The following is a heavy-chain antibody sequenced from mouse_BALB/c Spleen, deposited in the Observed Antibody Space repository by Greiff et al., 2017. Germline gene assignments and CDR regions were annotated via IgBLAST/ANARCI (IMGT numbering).Heavy chain of an antibody. CDR1: GFTFSSYG. CDR2: ISSGGSYT. V-gene: IGHV5-6*01. D-gene: IGHD2-10*02. J-gene: IGHJ4*01. Sequence: EVQLVESGGDLVRPGGSLKLSCAASGFTFSSYGMYWVRQTPEQRLEWVANISSGGSYTYYTHMVKGRSTFSGDNATSTPYLQLSSLKSEDSAVYYCTREDISIQSGFDYWGQGTPVTVSA. CDR3: TREDISIQSGFDY.